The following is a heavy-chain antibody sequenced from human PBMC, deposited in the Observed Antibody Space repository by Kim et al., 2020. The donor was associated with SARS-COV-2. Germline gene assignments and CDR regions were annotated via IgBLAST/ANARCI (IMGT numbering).Heavy chain of an antibody. D-gene: IGHD6-6*01. CDR3: ARDLEYSSSYSYYYYYGMDV. J-gene: IGHJ6*02. Sequence: GRFTISRDNAKNSLYLQMNSLRAEDTAVYYCARDLEYSSSYSYYYYYGMDVWGQGTTVTVSS. V-gene: IGHV3-48*03.